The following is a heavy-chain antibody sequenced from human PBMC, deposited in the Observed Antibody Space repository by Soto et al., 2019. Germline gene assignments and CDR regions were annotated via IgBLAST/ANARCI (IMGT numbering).Heavy chain of an antibody. CDR1: GGSISSGDYY. D-gene: IGHD2-21*01. Sequence: SETLSLTCTVSGGSISSGDYYWSWIRQPPGKGLEWIGYIYYSGSTYYNPSLKSRVTISVDRSKNQFSLKLSSVTAADSAVYYCARVRRPYCVGECYPPPPNRLDPWGQGTLVTVSS. CDR3: ARVRRPYCVGECYPPPPNRLDP. CDR2: IYYSGST. J-gene: IGHJ5*02. V-gene: IGHV4-30-4*01.